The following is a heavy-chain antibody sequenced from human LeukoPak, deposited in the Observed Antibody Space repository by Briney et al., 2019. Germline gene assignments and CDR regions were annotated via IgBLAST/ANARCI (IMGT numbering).Heavy chain of an antibody. CDR1: GFSFSDYW. CDR3: VREEMAARKWYFDL. V-gene: IGHV3-74*01. CDR2: MGYDGTST. D-gene: IGHD5-24*01. Sequence: GGSLRLSCAASGFSFSDYWMHWVRQVPGKGLVWVSRMGYDGTSTSYADYVKGRFTISRDNAENTLYLQMTSLRADDAAVYYCVREEMAARKWYFDLWGRGTLVTVSS. J-gene: IGHJ2*01.